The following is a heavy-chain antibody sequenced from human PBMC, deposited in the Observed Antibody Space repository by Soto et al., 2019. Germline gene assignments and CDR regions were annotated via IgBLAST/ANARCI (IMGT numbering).Heavy chain of an antibody. V-gene: IGHV1-2*04. Sequence: ASVKVSCKASGYTFTGYYMHWVRQAPGQGLEWMGWINPNSGGTNYVQKFQGWVTMTRDTSISTAYMELSRLRSDDTAVYYCARVGELAVAGTGAFDIWGQGTMVTVSS. CDR2: INPNSGGT. J-gene: IGHJ3*02. CDR1: GYTFTGYY. CDR3: ARVGELAVAGTGAFDI. D-gene: IGHD6-19*01.